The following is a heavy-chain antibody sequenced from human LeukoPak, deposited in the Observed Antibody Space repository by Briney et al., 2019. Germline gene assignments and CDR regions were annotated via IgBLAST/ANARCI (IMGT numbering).Heavy chain of an antibody. J-gene: IGHJ4*02. V-gene: IGHV3-74*01. Sequence: PGGSLRLSCAASGFTFSSHWMHWVRQVPGKGLVWVSRINGDGSSTSYADSVKGRFTISRDNAKNTLFLQMNSLRAEDTAVYYCARDVSYSLDFWGQGTLVTVSS. CDR3: ARDVSYSLDF. CDR1: GFTFSSHW. CDR2: INGDGSST. D-gene: IGHD3-10*01.